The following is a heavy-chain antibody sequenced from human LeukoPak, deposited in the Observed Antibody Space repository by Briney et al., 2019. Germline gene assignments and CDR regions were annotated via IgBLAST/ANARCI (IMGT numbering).Heavy chain of an antibody. V-gene: IGHV3-66*01. Sequence: PGGSLRLSCAASGFTVSSNYMSWVRQAPGKGLEWVSVIYSGGSTYYADSVKGRFTISRDNSKNTLYLQMNSLRAEDTAVYYCARDRRGYAAPDGYWYFDLWGRGTLVTVSS. D-gene: IGHD3-3*01. CDR3: ARDRRGYAAPDGYWYFDL. J-gene: IGHJ2*01. CDR1: GFTVSSNY. CDR2: IYSGGST.